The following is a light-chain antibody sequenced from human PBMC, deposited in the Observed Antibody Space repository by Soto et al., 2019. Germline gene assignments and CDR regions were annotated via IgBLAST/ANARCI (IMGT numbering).Light chain of an antibody. J-gene: IGKJ4*01. V-gene: IGKV1-27*01. CDR2: GAS. CDR3: QKYDNAPRP. CDR1: HDTVLS. Sequence: DVRVTQSPPSLSASVGARVTVTCRARHDTVLSLAGYQHRPGRRPRLLISGASTLQSGVPTRFSGSGSATDFTLVISSLRPEDVATCYCQKYDNAPRPFGGGTK.